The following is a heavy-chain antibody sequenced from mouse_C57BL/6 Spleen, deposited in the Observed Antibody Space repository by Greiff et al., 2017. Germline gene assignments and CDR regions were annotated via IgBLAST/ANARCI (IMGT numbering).Heavy chain of an antibody. CDR1: GYTFTDYN. V-gene: IGHV1-18*01. D-gene: IGHD1-1*01. Sequence: VQLQQSGPELVKPGASVKIPCKASGYTFTDYNMDWVTQSHGKSLEWIGDINPNTGGTIYNQKFKGKATLTVDKSSSTAYMELRSLTSEDTAVYYCARSYYYGSSYGYFDYGGQGTTLTVSS. CDR3: ARSYYYGSSYGYFDY. CDR2: INPNTGGT. J-gene: IGHJ2*01.